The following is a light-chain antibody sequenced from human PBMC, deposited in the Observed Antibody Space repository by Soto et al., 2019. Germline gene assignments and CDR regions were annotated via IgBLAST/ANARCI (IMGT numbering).Light chain of an antibody. CDR1: QSGSSSY. J-gene: IGKJ2*01. Sequence: EIVLTQSPGTLSLSPGERATLSCRASQSGSSSYLAWYQQNPGQAPRLLIYGASSRATGIPDRFSGSGSGTDFTLTISRLEPEDFAVYYCQPYGSSPYTFGQGTKLEIK. V-gene: IGKV3-20*01. CDR2: GAS. CDR3: QPYGSSPYT.